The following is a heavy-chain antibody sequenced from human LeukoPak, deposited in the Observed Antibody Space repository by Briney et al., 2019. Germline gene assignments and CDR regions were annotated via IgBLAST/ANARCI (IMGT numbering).Heavy chain of an antibody. CDR3: AKDQLGYYGSSGYYYFDY. CDR1: GFTFTTYA. D-gene: IGHD3-22*01. Sequence: PGGSLRLSCAASGFTFTTYAMYWVRQAPGQGLEWVSGISGSGGSTYYADSMRGRFTISRDNSKNTLYLQMNSLRADDTAVYYCAKDQLGYYGSSGYYYFDYWGQGTLVTVSS. CDR2: ISGSGGST. J-gene: IGHJ4*02. V-gene: IGHV3-23*01.